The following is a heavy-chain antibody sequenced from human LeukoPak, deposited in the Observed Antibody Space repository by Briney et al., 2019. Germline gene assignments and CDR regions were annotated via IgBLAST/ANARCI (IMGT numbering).Heavy chain of an antibody. CDR2: ISGGGGST. Sequence: GGSLRLSCAASGFTFSSYAMNWVRQAPGKGLEWVSVISGGGGSTYYADSVKGRFTISRDNSKNTLYLQMNSLRADDTAVYYCAKDPRLRYFDWLLYPYFDYWGQGTLVTVSS. D-gene: IGHD3-9*01. J-gene: IGHJ4*02. CDR1: GFTFSSYA. CDR3: AKDPRLRYFDWLLYPYFDY. V-gene: IGHV3-23*01.